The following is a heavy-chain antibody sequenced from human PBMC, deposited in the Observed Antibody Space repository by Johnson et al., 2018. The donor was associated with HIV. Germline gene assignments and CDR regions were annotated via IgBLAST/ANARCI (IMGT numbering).Heavy chain of an antibody. Sequence: QVQLVESGGGVVQPGRSLRLSCAASGFTFSSYAMHWVRQAPGKGLEWVAVISYDGSNKYYADSVKGRFTISRDNSKNTLYLQMNSLRAEDTAVYYCARVRAERCNWVPFDIWGQGTMVTVSS. J-gene: IGHJ3*02. CDR3: ARVRAERCNWVPFDI. CDR2: ISYDGSNK. CDR1: GFTFSSYA. V-gene: IGHV3-30-3*01. D-gene: IGHD1-20*01.